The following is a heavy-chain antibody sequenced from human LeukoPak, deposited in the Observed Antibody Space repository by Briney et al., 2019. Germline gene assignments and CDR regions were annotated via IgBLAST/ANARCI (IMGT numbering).Heavy chain of an antibody. V-gene: IGHV4-61*10. CDR3: ARATVLYYYYMDV. J-gene: IGHJ6*03. Sequence: SETLSLTCIVSGDSISSGSYYWTWIRQPAGKGLEWIGRIYVSGTTNYNPSLKSRVTISVDTSKNQFSLKLSSVTAADTAVYYCARATVLYYYYMDVWGKGTTVTVSS. D-gene: IGHD2/OR15-2a*01. CDR2: IYVSGTT. CDR1: GDSISSGSYY.